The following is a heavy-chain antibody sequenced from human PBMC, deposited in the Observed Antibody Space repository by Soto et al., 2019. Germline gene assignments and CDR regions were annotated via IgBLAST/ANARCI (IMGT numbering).Heavy chain of an antibody. CDR1: GFTFSSYG. Sequence: GGSLRLSCAASGFTFSSYGMHWVRQAPGKGLEWVAVIWYDGSNKYYADSVKGRFTISRDNSKNTLYLQMNSLRAEDTAVYYCARGEYSGYDCAFDIWGQGTMVTVSS. CDR3: ARGEYSGYDCAFDI. CDR2: IWYDGSNK. V-gene: IGHV3-33*01. D-gene: IGHD5-12*01. J-gene: IGHJ3*02.